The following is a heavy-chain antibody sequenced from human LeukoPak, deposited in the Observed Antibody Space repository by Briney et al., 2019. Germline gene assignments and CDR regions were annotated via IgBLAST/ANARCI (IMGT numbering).Heavy chain of an antibody. CDR1: GFTLCSYA. CDR2: APHDRSSP. Sequence: PGGSLSLSCAASGFTLCSYAMHWVRPASGKGLEWVAVAPHDRSSPSHAPSVNGRFTISRDNSKDTLFLHMDSLRAEDTAVYYCAELGITMIGGVWGKGTTVTISS. CDR3: AELGITMIGGV. D-gene: IGHD3-10*02. J-gene: IGHJ6*04. V-gene: IGHV3-30*04.